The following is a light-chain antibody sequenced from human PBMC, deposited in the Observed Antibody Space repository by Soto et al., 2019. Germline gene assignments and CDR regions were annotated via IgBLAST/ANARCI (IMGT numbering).Light chain of an antibody. J-gene: IGKJ1*01. CDR2: AAS. CDR1: QSISSY. CDR3: QQSYSTPRWT. V-gene: IGKV1-39*01. Sequence: DIQMTQSPSSLSASVGDRVTITCRASQSISSYLNWYQQKPGKAPKLLIYAASSLQGGVPSRFSGSESGTDFTLTISTLQPEDFSTYSCQQSYSTPRWTFGQGTKVEIK.